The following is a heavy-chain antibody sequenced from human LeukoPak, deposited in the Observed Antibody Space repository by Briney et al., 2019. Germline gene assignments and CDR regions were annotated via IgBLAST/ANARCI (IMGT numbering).Heavy chain of an antibody. V-gene: IGHV4-59*08. CDR3: ARIYSSGWFDAFDI. CDR1: GGSISSYY. J-gene: IGHJ3*02. D-gene: IGHD6-19*01. Sequence: SETLSLTCTVSGGSISSYYWSWIRQPPGKGLEWIGYIYYSGSTNYNPSLKSRVTISVDTSKNQFSLKLSSVTAADTAVYYCARIYSSGWFDAFDIWGQGTMVTVSS. CDR2: IYYSGST.